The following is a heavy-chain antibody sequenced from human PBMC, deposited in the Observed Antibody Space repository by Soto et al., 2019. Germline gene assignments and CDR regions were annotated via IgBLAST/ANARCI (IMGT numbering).Heavy chain of an antibody. CDR2: LSGSGYST. CDR3: AKVGYGDYVRGSHGY. CDR1: GFSFSSYA. J-gene: IGHJ4*02. D-gene: IGHD4-17*01. V-gene: IGHV3-23*01. Sequence: PGGSLRLSCAASGFSFSSYAISWVRQAPGKGLEWVSGLSGSGYSTYYADSVKGRFTISRDNSKNTVYLQMNSLRVEDTAVYYCAKVGYGDYVRGSHGYWGQGTLVTVSS.